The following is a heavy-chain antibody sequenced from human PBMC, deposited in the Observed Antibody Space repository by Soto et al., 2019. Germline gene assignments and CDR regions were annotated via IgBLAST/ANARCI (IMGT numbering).Heavy chain of an antibody. D-gene: IGHD2-21*01. Sequence: EVQLVESGGDLVQPGGSLRLSCEASGFTISSYWMSWVRQAPGKGLEWVATIKKDASEKYYVDSVKGRFTISRDNTKNSLYLQMTSLRAEDTPVYYCGGSISDYFDYWGQGTLVTVSS. V-gene: IGHV3-7*05. CDR1: GFTISSYW. CDR2: IKKDASEK. CDR3: GGSISDYFDY. J-gene: IGHJ4*02.